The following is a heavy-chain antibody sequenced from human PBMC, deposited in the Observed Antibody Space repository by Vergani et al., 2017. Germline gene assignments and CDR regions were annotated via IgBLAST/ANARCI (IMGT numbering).Heavy chain of an antibody. Sequence: QLQLQESGPGLVKPSATLSLTCSVSGASIRSSNYYWGWIRQPPGKGLEWIASTYYSGSTYYNPSLKSRVTISVDTSKNQFSLKLCSVTAAATAVYFCARHSTVEWLVKLGWIDPWGQGILVTVSS. J-gene: IGHJ5*02. CDR2: TYYSGST. D-gene: IGHD6-19*01. V-gene: IGHV4-39*01. CDR3: ARHSTVEWLVKLGWIDP. CDR1: GASIRSSNYY.